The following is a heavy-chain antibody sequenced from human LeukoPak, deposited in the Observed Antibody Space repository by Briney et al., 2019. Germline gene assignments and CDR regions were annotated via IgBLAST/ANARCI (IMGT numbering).Heavy chain of an antibody. Sequence: SETLSLTCAVSGVSISSDYWSWIRQPPGKGLEWIGYIYNSGSTNYNTSLTSLKSRLTISVDTSKNHLSLKLTSVTAADTAVYYCARGQERWFGEYIDYWGQGILVTVSS. D-gene: IGHD3-10*01. CDR1: GVSISSDY. CDR2: IYNSGST. V-gene: IGHV4-59*01. J-gene: IGHJ4*02. CDR3: ARGQERWFGEYIDY.